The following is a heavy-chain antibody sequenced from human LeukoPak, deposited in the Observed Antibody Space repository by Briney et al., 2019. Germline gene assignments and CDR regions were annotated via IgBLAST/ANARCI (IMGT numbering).Heavy chain of an antibody. CDR1: GYTLTELS. V-gene: IGHV1-24*01. CDR2: FDPEDGET. J-gene: IGHJ6*03. CDR3: ARGSRPYCSSTSCYSYMDV. Sequence: ASVKVSCKVSGYTLTELSMHWVRQAPGKGLEWMGGFDPEDGETIYAQKFQGRVTMTEDTSTDTAYMELSSLRSEDTAVYYCARGSRPYCSSTSCYSYMDVWGKGTTVTVSS. D-gene: IGHD2-2*02.